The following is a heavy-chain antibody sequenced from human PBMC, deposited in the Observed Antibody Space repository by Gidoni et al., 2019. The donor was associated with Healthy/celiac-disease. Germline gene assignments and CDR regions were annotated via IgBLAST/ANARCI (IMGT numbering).Heavy chain of an antibody. CDR1: GFTFSSYW. CDR2: IKQDGSEK. Sequence: VQLVESGGGLVQPGGSLRLSCAASGFTFSSYWMSWVRQAPGKGLEWVANIKQDGSEKYYVDSVKGRFTISRDNAKNSLYLQMNSLRAEDTAVYYCARGVNYYDSSGYDNWFDPWGQGTLVTVSS. D-gene: IGHD3-22*01. J-gene: IGHJ5*02. V-gene: IGHV3-7*05. CDR3: ARGVNYYDSSGYDNWFDP.